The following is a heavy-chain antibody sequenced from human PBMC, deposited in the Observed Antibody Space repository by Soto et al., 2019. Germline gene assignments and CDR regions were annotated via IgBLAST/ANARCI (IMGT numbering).Heavy chain of an antibody. Sequence: PSVKVSCKASGGTFSSYTISWVRHAPGQGLEWMGRIIPILGIANYAQKFQGRVTITADKSTSTAYMELSSLRSEDMSVYYCARKSPSSSFTDYWGQGTLVTVSS. CDR1: GGTFSSYT. V-gene: IGHV1-69*02. CDR3: ARKSPSSSFTDY. CDR2: IIPILGIA. D-gene: IGHD6-13*01. J-gene: IGHJ4*02.